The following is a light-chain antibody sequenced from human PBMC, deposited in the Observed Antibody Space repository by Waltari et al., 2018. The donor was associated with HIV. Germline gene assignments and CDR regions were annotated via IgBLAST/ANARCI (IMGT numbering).Light chain of an antibody. V-gene: IGLV1-47*01. CDR1: TSNIGRSY. Sequence: QSVLTQAPSTSETPGQRVTISCSGSTSNIGRSYVYWYHQLPGTAPKLLIYRNYRRPSGVPDRFSGSKSGTSASLAISGLRPEDEGDYFCAAWDHDLSAVLFGGGTKLTVL. J-gene: IGLJ2*01. CDR3: AAWDHDLSAVL. CDR2: RNY.